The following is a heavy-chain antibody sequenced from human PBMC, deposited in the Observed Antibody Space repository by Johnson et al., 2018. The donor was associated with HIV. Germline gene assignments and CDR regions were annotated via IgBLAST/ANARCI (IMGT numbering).Heavy chain of an antibody. CDR2: INWNGGST. Sequence: VQLVESGGGLVKPGGSLRLSCAASGFTFDDYGMSWVRQVPGKGLEWVSGINWNGGSTGYADSVKGRFTISRDNAKNSLYLQMNSLRAEDTALYYCTRVTIFGVTKVDALDIWGQGTMVTVSS. V-gene: IGHV3-20*04. CDR3: TRVTIFGVTKVDALDI. D-gene: IGHD3-3*01. CDR1: GFTFDDYG. J-gene: IGHJ3*02.